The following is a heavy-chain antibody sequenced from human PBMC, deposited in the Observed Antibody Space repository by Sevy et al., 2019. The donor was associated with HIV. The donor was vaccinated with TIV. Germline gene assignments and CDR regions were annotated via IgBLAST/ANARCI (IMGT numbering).Heavy chain of an antibody. CDR2: FSFGCGKI. Sequence: GGALRLSCAASGFTFSNYAMSWVRQAPGKGLEWVSTFSFGCGKINYAHSVKGRFTISRDNSKNTLYLQMNSLGAEDTALYYGAREGCSKPHDYWGQGTLVTVSS. CDR1: GFTFSNYA. V-gene: IGHV3-23*01. D-gene: IGHD2-2*01. CDR3: AREGCSKPHDY. J-gene: IGHJ4*02.